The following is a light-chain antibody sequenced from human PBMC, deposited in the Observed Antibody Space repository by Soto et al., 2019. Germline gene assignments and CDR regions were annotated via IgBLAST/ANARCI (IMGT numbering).Light chain of an antibody. Sequence: IQMNQSSPPLSASVGDRGTNTCRASQGINKSLIWYQQRPGKAPKLLIYAASSLQTGVPPRFSGSGSGTHFTLTISSLQTEDFATYLCLQHYDYPPTFGQGTKLEIK. CDR3: LQHYDYPPT. J-gene: IGKJ2*01. CDR2: AAS. CDR1: QGINKS. V-gene: IGKV1-6*01.